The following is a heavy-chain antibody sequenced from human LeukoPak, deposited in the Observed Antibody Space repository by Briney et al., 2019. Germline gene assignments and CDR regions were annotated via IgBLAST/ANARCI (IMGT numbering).Heavy chain of an antibody. CDR1: GFIFTNYG. D-gene: IGHD2-2*01. CDR3: ARDDCSTTPCYAY. J-gene: IGHJ4*02. Sequence: PGRSLGLSCTTSGFIFTNYGINWVRQAPGKGLEWVAAIWYDGSKTSYTDSVKGRFTVSRDISKNTVYLQMNGLKAEDTAVYYCARDDCSTTPCYAYWGQGTLVTVSS. V-gene: IGHV3-33*01. CDR2: IWYDGSKT.